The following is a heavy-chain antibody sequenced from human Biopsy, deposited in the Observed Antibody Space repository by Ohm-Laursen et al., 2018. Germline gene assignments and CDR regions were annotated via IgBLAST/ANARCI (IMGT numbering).Heavy chain of an antibody. CDR1: GGSISSYY. D-gene: IGHD1-26*01. CDR3: ARHAPSYSGSYWRYFDL. J-gene: IGHJ2*01. CDR2: IYYTGST. V-gene: IGHV4-59*08. Sequence: GTLSLTWTVSGGSISSYYWSWIRQPPGKGLEWIGYIYYTGSTNYNPPLKSRVTISVDTSMNHLSLRLTSVTAADTAVYYCARHAPSYSGSYWRYFDLWGRGTLVTVSS.